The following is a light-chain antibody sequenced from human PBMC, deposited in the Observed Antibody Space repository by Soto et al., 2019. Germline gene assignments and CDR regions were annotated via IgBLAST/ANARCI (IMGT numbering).Light chain of an antibody. CDR1: SSDVGSYNL. CDR2: EGT. CDR3: CSYAGTSTFV. J-gene: IGLJ1*01. V-gene: IGLV2-23*03. Sequence: QSALTQPASVSGSLGQSITISCTGSSSDVGSYNLVSWYQQYPGKAPKLMIYEGTKRPSGVSNRFSGSRSGSTASLTISGLQAEDEGDYYCCSYAGTSTFVFGTGTKLTVL.